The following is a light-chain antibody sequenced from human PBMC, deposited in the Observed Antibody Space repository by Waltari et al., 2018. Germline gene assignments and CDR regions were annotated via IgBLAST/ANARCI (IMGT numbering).Light chain of an antibody. J-gene: IGLJ3*02. V-gene: IGLV4-69*01. CDR1: SGPINNV. CDR3: QTGGHGTWV. CDR2: VNSDGSH. Sequence: QLVLTQSPSASASLGASVKLTCTLRSGPINNVIAWRPQRPEKGPRYLMKVNSDGSHNKGVEIPDRFSGSSSGAERYLTISSLQSEDEADYFCQTGGHGTWVFGGGTKLTVL.